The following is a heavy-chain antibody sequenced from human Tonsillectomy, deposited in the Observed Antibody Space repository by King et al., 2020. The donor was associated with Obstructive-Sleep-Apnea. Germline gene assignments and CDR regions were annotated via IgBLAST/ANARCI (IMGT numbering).Heavy chain of an antibody. Sequence: VQLVESGGGVVQPGRSLRLSCAASGFTFSSYGMHWVRQAPGKGLEWVAVIAFDGRNKYYADSVKGRFTISRDNSKNTLYLQMNSLRIEDTAVYYCAKDRRRFGELLWNAFDIWGQGTMVTVSS. J-gene: IGHJ3*02. D-gene: IGHD3-10*01. CDR3: AKDRRRFGELLWNAFDI. V-gene: IGHV3-30*18. CDR1: GFTFSSYG. CDR2: IAFDGRNK.